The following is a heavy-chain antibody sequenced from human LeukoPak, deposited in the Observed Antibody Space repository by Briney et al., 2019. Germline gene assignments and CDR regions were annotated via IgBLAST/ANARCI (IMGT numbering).Heavy chain of an antibody. CDR2: ISASGSGT. CDR1: GFTFSSYA. J-gene: IGHJ4*02. Sequence: PGGSLRLPCAASGFTFSSYAMGWVRQAPGKGLEWVSGISASGSGTYYADSVKGRFTISRDNSKNTLYLQMNSLRVEDTAVYYCAKDNGRLVRGTIDYWGQGTLVPVSS. D-gene: IGHD3-10*01. CDR3: AKDNGRLVRGTIDY. V-gene: IGHV3-23*01.